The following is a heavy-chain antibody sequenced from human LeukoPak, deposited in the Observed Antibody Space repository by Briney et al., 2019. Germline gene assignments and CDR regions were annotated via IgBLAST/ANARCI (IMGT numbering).Heavy chain of an antibody. V-gene: IGHV4-38-2*02. J-gene: IGHJ4*02. CDR2: IYHSGST. D-gene: IGHD2-21*01. Sequence: SETLSLTCAVSGYSISSGYYWGWIRQPPGKGLEWIGNIYHSGSTYYNPSLKSRVTISVDTSKNQFSLKLSSVTAADTAVYYCARDYSRLGPLEYWGQGTLVTVSS. CDR3: ARDYSRLGPLEY. CDR1: GYSISSGYY.